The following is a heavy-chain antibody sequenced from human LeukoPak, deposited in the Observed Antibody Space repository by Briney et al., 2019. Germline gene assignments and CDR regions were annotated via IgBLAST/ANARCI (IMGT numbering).Heavy chain of an antibody. CDR2: ISSSSSYI. Sequence: PGGSLRLSCAASGFTFSSYSMNWVRQAPGKGLEWVSSISSSSSYIYYADSVKGRFTISRDNAKNSLYLQMNSLRAEDTAVYYCARDLTTVAYFDYWGQGTLVTVSS. D-gene: IGHD4-11*01. V-gene: IGHV3-21*01. CDR3: ARDLTTVAYFDY. J-gene: IGHJ4*02. CDR1: GFTFSSYS.